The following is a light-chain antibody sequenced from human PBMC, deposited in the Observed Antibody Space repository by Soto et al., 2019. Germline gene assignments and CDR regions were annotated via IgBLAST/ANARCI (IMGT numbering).Light chain of an antibody. CDR3: QQRRDWPLT. V-gene: IGKV3-11*01. Sequence: EIVLTQSPATLSLSPGERATLSCRASQSLGYYLAWFQQKHGQAPRLLIYDTSNRASGIPARFSGSGSGTDFTLTSSSLDPEDFAVYYCQQRRDWPLTFGGGTKVEIK. J-gene: IGKJ4*01. CDR2: DTS. CDR1: QSLGYY.